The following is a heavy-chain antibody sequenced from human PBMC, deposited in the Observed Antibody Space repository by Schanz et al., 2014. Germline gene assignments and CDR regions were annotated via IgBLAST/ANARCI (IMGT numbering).Heavy chain of an antibody. CDR3: ARLHSPXXXXX. CDR1: GFTVDSNY. V-gene: IGHV3-48*01. CDR2: ISRSSGTI. D-gene: IGHD2-15*01. Sequence: VQLVDSGGGVVQPGGSLRLSCAASGFTVDSNYMSWVRQAPGRGLEWVSYISRSSGTIYYADSVKGRFTISRDNAKNSLYLQMNXXXXXXXAVYYCARLHSPXXXXXWGQGTXXXVSX. J-gene: IGHJ3*01.